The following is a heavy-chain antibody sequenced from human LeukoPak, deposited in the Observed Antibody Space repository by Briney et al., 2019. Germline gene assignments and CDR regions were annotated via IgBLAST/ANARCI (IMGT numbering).Heavy chain of an antibody. CDR1: GFTFSTYA. D-gene: IGHD1-26*01. CDR2: ISGSGDNNDNT. J-gene: IGHJ4*02. V-gene: IGHV3-23*01. Sequence: GGSLRLSCAASGFTFSTYAMSWVRQAPGKGLEWVSAISGSGDNNDNTYYADSVKGQFTISRDNSKNTLYLQMNSLRAEDTAVYYCARDSFSSGNYGAIDYWGQGTLVTVSS. CDR3: ARDSFSSGNYGAIDY.